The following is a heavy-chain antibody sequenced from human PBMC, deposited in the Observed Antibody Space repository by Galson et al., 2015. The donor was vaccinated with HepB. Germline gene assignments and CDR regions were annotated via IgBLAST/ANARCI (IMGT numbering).Heavy chain of an antibody. CDR2: VDLGDTI. CDR1: GFSLNTDGIR. Sequence: PALVKPTQTLTLTCDFSGFSLNTDGIRVSWIRQPPGKGLEWLARVDLGDTILYHTSLRTRLMAKVTSRNQVVLTLTNVGPGDTATYFCARTGYSTNYFFDFWGQGLLVTVAS. D-gene: IGHD5-12*01. V-gene: IGHV2-70*04. CDR3: ARTGYSTNYFFDF. J-gene: IGHJ4*02.